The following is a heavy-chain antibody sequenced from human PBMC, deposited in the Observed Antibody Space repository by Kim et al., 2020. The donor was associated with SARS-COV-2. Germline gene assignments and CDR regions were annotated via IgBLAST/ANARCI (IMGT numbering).Heavy chain of an antibody. CDR3: ARDRDGAVTD. D-gene: IGHD2-21*02. J-gene: IGHJ4*02. Sequence: TEYAASVKGRYTISREDSTNSLYLQMSALNTEDTAVYYCARDRDGAVTDWGQGTLVTVSS. CDR2: T. V-gene: IGHV3-72*01.